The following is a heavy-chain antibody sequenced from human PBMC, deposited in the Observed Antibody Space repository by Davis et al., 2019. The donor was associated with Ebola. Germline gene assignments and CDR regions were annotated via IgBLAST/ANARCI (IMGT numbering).Heavy chain of an antibody. CDR3: ARVGSVDSSWESDY. CDR2: ISPSGSP. V-gene: IGHV4-59*11. Sequence: SETLSLTCSVSGGSISSHYWSWIRQPPGKGLEWLGYISPSGSPNYSPSLKSRLTMSVDTSKNQFSLKLTSVPAADTAVYYCARVGSVDSSWESDYWGQGTLVTVSS. J-gene: IGHJ4*02. CDR1: GGSISSHY. D-gene: IGHD6-13*01.